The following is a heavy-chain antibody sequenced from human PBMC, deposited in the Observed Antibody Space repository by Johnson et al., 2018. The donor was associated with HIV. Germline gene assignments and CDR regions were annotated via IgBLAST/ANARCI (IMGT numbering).Heavy chain of an antibody. CDR1: GFTFDDYA. CDR2: ISWNSGST. CDR3: ARLYCSGGSCYDSDAFDI. Sequence: VQLVESGGGLVQPGRSLRLSCAASGFTFDDYAMHWVRQAPGKGLEWVSGISWNSGSTGYADSVKGRFTISRDNAKNSLYLQMNSLRAEDTAVYYCARLYCSGGSCYDSDAFDIWGQGTMVTVSS. J-gene: IGHJ3*02. D-gene: IGHD2-15*01. V-gene: IGHV3-9*01.